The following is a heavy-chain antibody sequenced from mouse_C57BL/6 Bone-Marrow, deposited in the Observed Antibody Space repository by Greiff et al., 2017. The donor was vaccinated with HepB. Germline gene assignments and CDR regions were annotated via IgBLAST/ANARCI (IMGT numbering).Heavy chain of an antibody. V-gene: IGHV14-4*01. CDR1: GFNIKDDY. CDR2: IDPENGDT. Sequence: VQLQQSGAELVRPGASVKLSCTASGFNIKDDYMHWVKQRPEQGLEWIGWIDPENGDTEYASKFQGKATITADTSSNTAYPQLSSLTSEDTAVYYCTTPYYYAMDYWGQGTSVTVSS. CDR3: TTPYYYAMDY. J-gene: IGHJ4*01.